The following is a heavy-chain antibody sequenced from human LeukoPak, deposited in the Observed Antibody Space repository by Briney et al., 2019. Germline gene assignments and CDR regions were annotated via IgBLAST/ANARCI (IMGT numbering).Heavy chain of an antibody. D-gene: IGHD5-18*01. J-gene: IGHJ4*02. CDR3: ARGRYSYGHLDY. Sequence: PGRSLRLSCAASGFTFSSYGMHWVRQAPGKGLEWVAVISYDGSNKYYADSVKGRFTISRDNSKNTLYLQMNSLRAEDTAVYYCARGRYSYGHLDYWGQGTLVTVSS. CDR2: ISYDGSNK. V-gene: IGHV3-30*03. CDR1: GFTFSSYG.